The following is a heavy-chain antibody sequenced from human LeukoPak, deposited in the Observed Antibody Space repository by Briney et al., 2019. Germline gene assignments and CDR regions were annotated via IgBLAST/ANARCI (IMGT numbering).Heavy chain of an antibody. D-gene: IGHD3-22*01. CDR3: ARGWINYDSYYYYMDV. V-gene: IGHV4-59*12. CDR1: GGSISSYY. CDR2: IYYSGST. Sequence: PSETLSLTCTVSGGSISSYYWSWIRQPPGKGLEWIGYIYYSGSTNYNPSLKSRVTISVDRSKNQFSLKLSSVTAADTAVYYCARGWINYDSYYYYMDVWGKGTTVTVSS. J-gene: IGHJ6*03.